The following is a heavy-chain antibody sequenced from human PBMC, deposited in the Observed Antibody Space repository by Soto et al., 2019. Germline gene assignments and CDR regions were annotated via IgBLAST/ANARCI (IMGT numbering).Heavy chain of an antibody. CDR2: ISESGDIT. D-gene: IGHD3-10*01. CDR1: GFTFSTYW. V-gene: IGHV3-74*01. J-gene: IGHJ1*01. CDR3: SREYYSSGTH. Sequence: EVQLVESGGDLVQPGGSLRLPCAASGFTFSTYWMQWVRQVPGEGLVWVSSISESGDITVYADSVKGRFTISRDNAKNTLYLQMDGLRVEDTAIYYCSREYYSSGTHWGQGTLVTVST.